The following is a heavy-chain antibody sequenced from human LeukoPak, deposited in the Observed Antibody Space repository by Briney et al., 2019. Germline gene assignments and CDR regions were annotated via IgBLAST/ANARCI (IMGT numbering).Heavy chain of an antibody. CDR3: ARVRGYYYGSGSRPDYYYMDV. V-gene: IGHV1-18*01. Sequence: ASVKVSCKASGYTFTNYGINWVRLAPGQGLEWMGWISTYNGDTNYAQKFQGRVTITADESTSTAYMELSRLRSDDTAVYYCARVRGYYYGSGSRPDYYYMDVWGKGTTVTVSS. J-gene: IGHJ6*03. D-gene: IGHD3-10*01. CDR2: ISTYNGDT. CDR1: GYTFTNYG.